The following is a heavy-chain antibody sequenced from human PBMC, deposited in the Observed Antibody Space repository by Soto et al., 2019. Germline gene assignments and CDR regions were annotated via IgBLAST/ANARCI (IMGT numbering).Heavy chain of an antibody. CDR1: GGSFSGYY. CDR2: INHSGST. J-gene: IGHJ4*02. D-gene: IGHD2-21*01. V-gene: IGHV4-34*01. CDR3: ARVIRPTLTDDY. Sequence: SETLSLTCAVYGGSFSGYYWSWIRQPPGKGLEWIGEINHSGSTNYNPSLKSRVTISVDTSKNQFSLKLSSVTAADTAVYYCARVIRPTLTDDYWGQGTLVTVSS.